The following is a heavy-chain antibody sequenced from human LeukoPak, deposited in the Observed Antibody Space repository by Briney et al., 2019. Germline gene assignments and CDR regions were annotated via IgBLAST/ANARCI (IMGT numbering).Heavy chain of an antibody. CDR2: IDPSDSYT. V-gene: IGHV5-10-1*01. D-gene: IGHD4-11*01. CDR3: ARTLTTDIDY. J-gene: IGHJ4*02. Sequence: PGESLKISCKGFEYSFTIYWIVWVRQMPGKGLEWMGRIDPSDSYTNYSPSFQGHVTISADKSISTAYLQWSSLRASDTAMYYCARTLTTDIDYWGQGTLVTVSS. CDR1: EYSFTIYW.